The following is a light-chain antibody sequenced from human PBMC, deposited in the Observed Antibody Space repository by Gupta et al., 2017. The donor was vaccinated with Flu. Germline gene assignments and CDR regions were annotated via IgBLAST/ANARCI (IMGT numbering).Light chain of an antibody. J-gene: IGKJ2*01. CDR3: QQYNSYSFT. CDR1: QSISDW. Sequence: DIQMTQSPSTLSASVGDRVTITCRASQSISDWLAWYQQKPGKAPKLLIYKASTLESGLPSRFSGSGSGPELTLTISSLQPDDFTTYYRQQYNSYSFTFGQGTKLEIK. CDR2: KAS. V-gene: IGKV1-5*03.